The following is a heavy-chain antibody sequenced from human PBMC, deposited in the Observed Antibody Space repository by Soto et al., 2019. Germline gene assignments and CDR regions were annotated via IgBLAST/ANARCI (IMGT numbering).Heavy chain of an antibody. J-gene: IGHJ6*04. Sequence: ASVKVSCKVSGFTFTSSAVQWVRQARGQRLEWIGWIVVGSGNTNYAQKFQERVTITRDMSTSTAYMELSSLRSEDTAVYYCAAPIVVVPSAILYGMDVWGKGTTVTVSS. CDR2: IVVGSGNT. CDR1: GFTFTSSA. CDR3: AAPIVVVPSAILYGMDV. V-gene: IGHV1-58*01. D-gene: IGHD2-2*01.